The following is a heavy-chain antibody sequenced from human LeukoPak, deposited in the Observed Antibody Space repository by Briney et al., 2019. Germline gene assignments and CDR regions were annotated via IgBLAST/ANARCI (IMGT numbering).Heavy chain of an antibody. J-gene: IGHJ6*02. CDR2: ISGSGSDF. Sequence: GGSLRLSCVACGFTFSDYYMNWIRQAPGRGLEWVSYISGSGSDFYYADSVKGRFTISRDNAKNSLYLQMNSLRAEDTAVYYCARSIGSYYTMDVWAKGPRSPSP. CDR3: ARSIGSYYTMDV. CDR1: GFTFSDYY. V-gene: IGHV3-11*01. D-gene: IGHD3-22*01.